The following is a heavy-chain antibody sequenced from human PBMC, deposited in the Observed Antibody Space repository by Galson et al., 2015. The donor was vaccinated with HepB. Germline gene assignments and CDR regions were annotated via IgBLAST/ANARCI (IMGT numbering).Heavy chain of an antibody. V-gene: IGHV1-2*06. J-gene: IGHJ4*02. D-gene: IGHD3-22*01. CDR3: ARAPDYYHSSDYYLTNYLDY. CDR2: INPHSGGT. Sequence: SVKVSCKASGYTFSGYYIYWMRQAPGQGLEWMGRINPHSGGTDYSQMFQNRVTMTRDTSISTAYMELSRLRSDDTAVYFCARAPDYYHSSDYYLTNYLDYWGQGTLVTASS. CDR1: GYTFSGYY.